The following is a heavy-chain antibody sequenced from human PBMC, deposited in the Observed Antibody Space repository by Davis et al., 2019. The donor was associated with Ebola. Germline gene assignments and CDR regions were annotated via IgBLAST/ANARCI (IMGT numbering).Heavy chain of an antibody. CDR3: ASTRDYSNYMPFWYGMDV. Sequence: GESLKTSCAASGFTFSSYWMSWVRQAPGKGLEWVANIKQDGREKYYVDSVKGRFTISRDNAKNSLYLQMNSLRAEDTAVYYCASTRDYSNYMPFWYGMDVWGQGTTVTVSS. J-gene: IGHJ6*02. D-gene: IGHD4-11*01. V-gene: IGHV3-7*03. CDR2: IKQDGREK. CDR1: GFTFSSYW.